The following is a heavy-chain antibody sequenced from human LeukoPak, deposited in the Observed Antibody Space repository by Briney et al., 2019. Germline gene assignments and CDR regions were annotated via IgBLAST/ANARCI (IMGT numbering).Heavy chain of an antibody. CDR3: SRVPSEGYGDYYFDY. J-gene: IGHJ4*02. D-gene: IGHD4-17*01. V-gene: IGHV4-39*07. CDR1: GGSISSTSYY. CDR2: IYYSGRT. Sequence: SETLSLTCTVSGGSISSTSYYWGWIRQPPGKGLEWIGSIYYSGRTYYNPSLKSRVTISVDTSKNQFSLKLSSVTAADTAVYYCSRVPSEGYGDYYFDYWGQGTLVTVSS.